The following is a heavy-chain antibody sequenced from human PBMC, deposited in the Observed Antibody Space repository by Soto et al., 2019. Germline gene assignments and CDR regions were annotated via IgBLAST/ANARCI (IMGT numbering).Heavy chain of an antibody. D-gene: IGHD2-2*01. J-gene: IGHJ5*02. Sequence: GSLRLSCAASGFTFSTYWMSWVRQAPGKGLEWVANIKQDGGEKYYVDSVKGRFTISRDNANNSLYLQMNSLRAEDTAVYYCARVGCSSNSCYATWFDPWGQGTLVTVSS. CDR2: IKQDGGEK. CDR1: GFTFSTYW. V-gene: IGHV3-7*01. CDR3: ARVGCSSNSCYATWFDP.